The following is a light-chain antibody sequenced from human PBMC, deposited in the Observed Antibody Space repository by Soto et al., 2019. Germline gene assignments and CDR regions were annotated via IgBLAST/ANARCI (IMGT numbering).Light chain of an antibody. V-gene: IGKV3-20*01. CDR2: GAS. Sequence: EIVLTQSPGTLSLAPGARTTLSCRASQSVSISHLSWYQQKPGQAPTLLIYGASIRATGIPGSVSGSGSGPDFTLTISKLEPEDFAVHYCQQYGRTPRVTFGQGT. J-gene: IGKJ2*01. CDR3: QQYGRTPRVT. CDR1: QSVSISH.